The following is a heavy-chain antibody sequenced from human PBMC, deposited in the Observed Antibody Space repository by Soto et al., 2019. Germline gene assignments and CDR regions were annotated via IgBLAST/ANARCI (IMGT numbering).Heavy chain of an antibody. V-gene: IGHV4-39*07. J-gene: IGHJ6*03. Sequence: SETLSLTCTVSGGSISSSNYYWGWIRQPPGKGREWIGNIYYSGSTNYNPSLKSRVTISVDTSKNQFSLKLSSVTAADTAVYYCARGSEYQLLSSGPDYYYYMDVWGKGTTVTVSS. CDR3: ARGSEYQLLSSGPDYYYYMDV. D-gene: IGHD2-2*01. CDR1: GGSISSSNYY. CDR2: IYYSGST.